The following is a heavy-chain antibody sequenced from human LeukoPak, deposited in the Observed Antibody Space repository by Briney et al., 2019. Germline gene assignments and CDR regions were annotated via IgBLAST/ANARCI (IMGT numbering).Heavy chain of an antibody. CDR1: GFSISSGHY. CDR2: VYQSGAT. J-gene: IGHJ4*02. D-gene: IGHD5-18*01. CDR3: ARIFIRNGYSSYFDC. Sequence: SETLSLTCTVSGFSISSGHYWGWVRQPPGAGLEWIGSVYQSGATYYNPSLKSRVTTSVDMSKNQFSLRLRPVTAADTAVYYCARIFIRNGYSSYFDCWGQGTLVTVSS. V-gene: IGHV4-38-2*02.